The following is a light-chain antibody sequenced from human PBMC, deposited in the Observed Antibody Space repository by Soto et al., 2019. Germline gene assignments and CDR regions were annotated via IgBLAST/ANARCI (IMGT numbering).Light chain of an antibody. J-gene: IGKJ5*01. Sequence: IQVTQSPPSLSGAMGDRVTITCRTSQNIANYLNWYQQKPGRSPTVLIYGASILQSGVPSRFSGSGSGTDFTLTISILQPEDFATYYCQQANSFPITFGQGTRLEIK. V-gene: IGKV1-12*01. CDR2: GAS. CDR1: QNIANY. CDR3: QQANSFPIT.